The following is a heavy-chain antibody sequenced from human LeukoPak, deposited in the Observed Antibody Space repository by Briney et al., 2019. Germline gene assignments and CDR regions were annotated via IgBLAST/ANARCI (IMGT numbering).Heavy chain of an antibody. J-gene: IGHJ4*02. D-gene: IGHD3-16*02. CDR3: VRVADAGDKGSKYRPFDY. CDR1: GFTFSSYA. Sequence: GGSLRLSCAGSGFTFSSYAMNWVRQAPGKGLEWVANIKQDGTEKDYVDSVKGRFTISRDNAKDSLSLQMNSLRADDTAVYFCVRVADAGDKGSKYRPFDYWGQGTLVTVSS. V-gene: IGHV3-7*01. CDR2: IKQDGTEK.